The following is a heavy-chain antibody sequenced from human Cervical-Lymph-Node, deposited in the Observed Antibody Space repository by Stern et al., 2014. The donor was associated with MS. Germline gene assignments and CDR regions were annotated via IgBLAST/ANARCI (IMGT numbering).Heavy chain of an antibody. Sequence: VQLVASGGGVVQPGRSLRLSCAASGFTFSSYAMHWVRQAPGKGLEWVAVITYDGSNKYYADSVKGRFTISRDDSKNTVYLQMNSLRAEDTAVFYCARQRIPGGYYYGMDVWGQGTTVTVSS. J-gene: IGHJ6*02. D-gene: IGHD1-1*01. V-gene: IGHV3-30-3*01. CDR2: ITYDGSNK. CDR3: ARQRIPGGYYYGMDV. CDR1: GFTFSSYA.